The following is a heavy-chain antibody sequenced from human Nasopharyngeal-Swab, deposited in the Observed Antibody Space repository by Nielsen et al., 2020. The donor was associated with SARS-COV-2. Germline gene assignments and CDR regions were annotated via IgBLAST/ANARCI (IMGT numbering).Heavy chain of an antibody. CDR3: ARGAQGYDSLGRLAYEMDI. V-gene: IGHV1-69*04. CDR1: GDDIGYYA. J-gene: IGHJ6*02. CDR2: IIPSWGFL. Sequence: SVKVSCKASGDDIGYYAIRWVRQAPGQGLEWMGRIIPSWGFLLEAQKFQDRTSITADKSTNTVYMELRSLTSHDTAVYFCARGAQGYDSLGRLAYEMDIWGQGTTLSVSS. D-gene: IGHD3-22*01.